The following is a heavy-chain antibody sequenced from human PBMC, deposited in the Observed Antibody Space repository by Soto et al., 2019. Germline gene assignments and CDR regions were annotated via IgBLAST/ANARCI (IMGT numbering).Heavy chain of an antibody. CDR2: ISGSGGST. CDR3: AKDRAYSSGEYLHFDY. J-gene: IGHJ4*02. CDR1: GFTFRSYA. Sequence: PGGSLRLSCAASGFTFRSYAMSWVRQAPGQGLEWVSAISGSGGSTYYADSVKGRFTISRDNSKNTLYLQMNSLRAEDTAVYYCAKDRAYSSGEYLHFDYWGQGT. V-gene: IGHV3-23*01. D-gene: IGHD6-19*01.